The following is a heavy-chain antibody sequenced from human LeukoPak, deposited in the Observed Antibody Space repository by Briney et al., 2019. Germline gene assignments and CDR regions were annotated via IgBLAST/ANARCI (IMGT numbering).Heavy chain of an antibody. CDR3: ASVSSGYYFWEDEPLDY. CDR1: GGSISSGGYY. V-gene: IGHV4-31*03. J-gene: IGHJ4*02. D-gene: IGHD3-22*01. Sequence: PSETLSLTCTVSGGSISSGGYYWSWIRQHPGKGLEWIGYIYYSGSTYYNPSLKSRVTISVDKSKNQFSLKLSSVTAADTAVYYCASVSSGYYFWEDEPLDYWGQGTLVTVSS. CDR2: IYYSGST.